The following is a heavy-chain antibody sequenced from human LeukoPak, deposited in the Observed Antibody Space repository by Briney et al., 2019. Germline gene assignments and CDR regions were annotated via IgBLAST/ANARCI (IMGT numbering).Heavy chain of an antibody. V-gene: IGHV4-38-2*02. J-gene: IGHJ3*02. D-gene: IGHD3-9*01. CDR3: AREGKDILTGLPDAFDI. Sequence: SETLSLTCAVSGYSITSGHFWGWIRQPPGKGLEWIGSIFHSGNTYYNPSLKSRVTISVDTSKNQFSLKLSSVTAVDTAVYYCAREGKDILTGLPDAFDIWGQGTMVTVSS. CDR1: GYSITSGHF. CDR2: IFHSGNT.